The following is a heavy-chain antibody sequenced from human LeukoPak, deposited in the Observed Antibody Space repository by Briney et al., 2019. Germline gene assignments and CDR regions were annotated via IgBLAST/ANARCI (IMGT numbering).Heavy chain of an antibody. CDR3: ARSLWFGELLSWFDP. CDR1: GYTFTSYD. J-gene: IGHJ5*02. Sequence: ASVKVSCKASGYTFTSYDINWVRQATGQGLERMGWMNPNSGNTGYAQKFQGRVTMTRNTSISTAYMELSSLRSEDTAVYYCARSLWFGELLSWFDPWGQGTLVTVSS. V-gene: IGHV1-8*01. CDR2: MNPNSGNT. D-gene: IGHD3-10*01.